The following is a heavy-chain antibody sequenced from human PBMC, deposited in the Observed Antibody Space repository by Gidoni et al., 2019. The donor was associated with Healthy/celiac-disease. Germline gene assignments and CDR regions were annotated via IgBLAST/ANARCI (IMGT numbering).Heavy chain of an antibody. J-gene: IGHJ6*03. CDR1: GVPIRIYY. Sequence: QVQLQESGPGLVTPSATLSLPCTVTGVPIRIYYWSWSRQPPGKGREWIGYIYYSGSTHYNPSLKSRVTISVDTSKNQFSLKLSSVTAADTAVYYCARLGQYCSSTSCSYWYYYYYMDAWGKGTTVTVSS. D-gene: IGHD2-2*01. CDR2: IYYSGST. CDR3: ARLGQYCSSTSCSYWYYYYYMDA. V-gene: IGHV4-59*08.